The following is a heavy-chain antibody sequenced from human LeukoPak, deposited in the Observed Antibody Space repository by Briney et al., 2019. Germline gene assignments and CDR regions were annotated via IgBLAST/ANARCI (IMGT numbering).Heavy chain of an antibody. Sequence: GGSLRLSCAASGFTFDDYAMHWVRQAPGKGLEWVSGISWNSGRIGYADSVKGRFTISRDNAKNSLYLQMNSLRAEDTAVYYCAKLWFGELLPLFDYWGQGTLVTVSS. J-gene: IGHJ4*02. CDR2: ISWNSGRI. V-gene: IGHV3-9*01. CDR3: AKLWFGELLPLFDY. CDR1: GFTFDDYA. D-gene: IGHD3-10*01.